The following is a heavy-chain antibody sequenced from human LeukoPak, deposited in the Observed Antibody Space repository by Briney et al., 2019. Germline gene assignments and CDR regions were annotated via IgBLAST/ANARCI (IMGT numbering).Heavy chain of an antibody. Sequence: GGSLRLSCAASGFTFSSYAMSWVRQAPGKGLEWVSYISSSGSTIYYADSVKGRFTISRDNAKNSLYLQMNSLRAEDTAVYYCARGMAVHSGSYPWGQGTLVTVSS. V-gene: IGHV3-48*03. CDR3: ARGMAVHSGSYP. CDR1: GFTFSSYA. J-gene: IGHJ5*02. D-gene: IGHD1-26*01. CDR2: ISSSGSTI.